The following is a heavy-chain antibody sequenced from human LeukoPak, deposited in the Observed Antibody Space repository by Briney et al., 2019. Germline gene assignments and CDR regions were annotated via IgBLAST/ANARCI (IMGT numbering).Heavy chain of an antibody. CDR2: ISGYNGNT. CDR3: AREYCSTTRCYMADY. V-gene: IGHV1-18*01. J-gene: IGHJ4*02. CDR1: GYTFTSYG. Sequence: GASVKVSFKASGYTFTSYGISWVRQAPGQGLEWMGWISGYNGNTNYAQKLQGRVTMTTDTSTSTAYMELRSLRSDDTAVYYCAREYCSTTRCYMADYWGQGTLVTVSS. D-gene: IGHD2-2*01.